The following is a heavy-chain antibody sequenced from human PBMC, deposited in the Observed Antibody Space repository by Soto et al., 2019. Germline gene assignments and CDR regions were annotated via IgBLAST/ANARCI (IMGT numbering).Heavy chain of an antibody. CDR2: IYPGDSDT. V-gene: IGHV5-51*01. CDR1: GYSFTSYW. CDR3: ARRRYYDSSGYCHYYYYGMDV. Sequence: GESLKISCKGSGYSFTSYWIGWVRQMPGKGLEWMGIIYPGDSDTRYSPSFQGQVTISADKSISTAYLQWSSLKASDTAMYYCARRRYYDSSGYCHYYYYGMDVWGQGTTVTVSS. D-gene: IGHD3-22*01. J-gene: IGHJ6*02.